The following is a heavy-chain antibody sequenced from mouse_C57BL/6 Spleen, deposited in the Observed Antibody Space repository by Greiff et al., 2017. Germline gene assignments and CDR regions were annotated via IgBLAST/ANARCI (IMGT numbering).Heavy chain of an antibody. CDR3: ARPDYYGTRYAMDY. Sequence: QVQLKQPGAELVMPGASVKLSCKASGYTFTSYWMHWVKQRPGQGLEWIGEIDPSDSYTNYNQKFKGKSTLTVDKSSSTAYMQLSSLTSEDSAVYYCARPDYYGTRYAMDYWGQGTSVTVSS. V-gene: IGHV1-69*01. CDR2: IDPSDSYT. D-gene: IGHD1-1*01. CDR1: GYTFTSYW. J-gene: IGHJ4*01.